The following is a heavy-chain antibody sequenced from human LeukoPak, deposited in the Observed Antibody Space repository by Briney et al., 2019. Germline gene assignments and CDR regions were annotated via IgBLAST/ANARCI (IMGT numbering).Heavy chain of an antibody. V-gene: IGHV3-64*01. D-gene: IGHD3-22*01. J-gene: IGHJ3*02. Sequence: GGSLRLSCAASGFTFSSYAMHWVRQAPGKGLEYVSAISSNGGSTYYANSVKGRFIISRDNSKNTLYLQMGSLRAEDMAVYYCARGSVGYYDSSGYYYSIDAFDIWGQGTMVTVSS. CDR3: ARGSVGYYDSSGYYYSIDAFDI. CDR1: GFTFSSYA. CDR2: ISSNGGST.